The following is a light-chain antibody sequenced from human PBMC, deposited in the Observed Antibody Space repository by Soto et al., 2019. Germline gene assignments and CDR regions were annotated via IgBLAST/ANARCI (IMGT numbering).Light chain of an antibody. CDR3: SSYRSSNTLL. J-gene: IGLJ2*01. CDR1: SSDVGDYDY. V-gene: IGLV2-14*01. Sequence: QSVLTQPASVSGSPGQSITISCTGTSSDVGDYDYVSWYQQYAGKAPKMMIYEVSNRPSGASNRFSGSKSGNTASLTISGLQAEDEADYYCSSYRSSNTLLFGGGTKLTVL. CDR2: EVS.